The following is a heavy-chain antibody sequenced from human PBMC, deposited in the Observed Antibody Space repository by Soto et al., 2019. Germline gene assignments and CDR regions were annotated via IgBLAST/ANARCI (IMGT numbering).Heavy chain of an antibody. CDR1: GGTFSSYA. D-gene: IGHD4-17*01. CDR3: ARALHDYGDYGRFDYYYSYGMDV. CDR2: IIPIFGTA. J-gene: IGHJ6*02. Sequence: QVQLVQSGAEVKKPGSSVKVSCKASGGTFSSYAISWVRQAPGQGLEWMGGIIPIFGTANYAQKFQGRVTVTADESTSPAYMELGSLRSEDTAVYYCARALHDYGDYGRFDYYYSYGMDVWGQGATVTVSS. V-gene: IGHV1-69*12.